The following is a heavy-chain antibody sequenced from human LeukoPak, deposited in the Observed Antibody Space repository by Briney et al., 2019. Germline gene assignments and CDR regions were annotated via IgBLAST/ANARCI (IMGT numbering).Heavy chain of an antibody. CDR1: GVSISSGSYY. CDR2: IYTSGST. J-gene: IGHJ5*02. Sequence: PSQTLSLTCTVSGVSISSGSYYWSWIRQPPGKGLEWIGHIYTSGSTNYNPSLKSQVTISVDTSKNQFSLKLSSVTAADTAVYYCARDQELLWFGELLSDNWFDPWGQGTLVTVSS. D-gene: IGHD3-10*01. V-gene: IGHV4-61*09. CDR3: ARDQELLWFGELLSDNWFDP.